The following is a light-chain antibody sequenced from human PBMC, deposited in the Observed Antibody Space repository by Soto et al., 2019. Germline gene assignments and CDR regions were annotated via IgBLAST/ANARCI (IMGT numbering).Light chain of an antibody. Sequence: QSALTQPASVSGSPGQSITISCTGTSTDVGGYNYVSCYQQHPGKAPKLMIYDVSNRPSGVSNRFSGSKSGNTSSLTISGLQAEEEADYYCNSYTSSNTYVFGAGTKVTVL. CDR3: NSYTSSNTYV. CDR2: DVS. J-gene: IGLJ1*01. CDR1: STDVGGYNY. V-gene: IGLV2-14*01.